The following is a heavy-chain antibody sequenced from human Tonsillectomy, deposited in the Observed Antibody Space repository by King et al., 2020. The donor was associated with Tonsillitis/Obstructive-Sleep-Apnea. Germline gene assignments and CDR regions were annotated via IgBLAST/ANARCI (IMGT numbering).Heavy chain of an antibody. V-gene: IGHV3-15*01. J-gene: IGHJ4*02. CDR1: GFTFSNAW. CDR2: IKSKTDGGTT. Sequence: VQLVESGGGLVKPGGSLRLSCAASGFTFSNAWMSWVRQAPGKGLEWVGRIKSKTDGGTTDHAAPVKGRFTISRDESKNTLYLQMNSLKTEETAVYYCTTDRKDIVVVLGERWGQGPRVTVSS. CDR3: TTDRKDIVVVLGER. D-gene: IGHD2-2*01.